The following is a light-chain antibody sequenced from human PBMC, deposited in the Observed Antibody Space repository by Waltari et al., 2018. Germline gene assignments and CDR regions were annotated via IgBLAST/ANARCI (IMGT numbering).Light chain of an antibody. CDR1: SFHIGRNS. Sequence: QSVLTQPPSASGTPGQRVTISCSGSSFHIGRNSVQWYQQLPGPAPKLLMYGNNPRPSGVPDRFSGSKSGTSASLAISGLRSEDEAIYYCATWDDSLGGLWVFGGGTKVTVL. V-gene: IGLV1-47*01. CDR3: ATWDDSLGGLWV. CDR2: GNN. J-gene: IGLJ3*02.